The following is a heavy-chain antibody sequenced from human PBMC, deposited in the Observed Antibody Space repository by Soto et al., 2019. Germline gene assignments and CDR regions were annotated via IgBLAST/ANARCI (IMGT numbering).Heavy chain of an antibody. CDR1: GFTFSDYW. D-gene: IGHD4-17*01. J-gene: IGHJ4*02. CDR3: ARGTVTPGLDY. Sequence: EVQLVESGGGLVQPGGSLRLSCAASGFTFSDYWMNWLRQAPGKGLEWMANIKEDGSEKYYVDSVRGRFTISRDNAKNSLYLQMNSVRAEDTAVYYCARGTVTPGLDYWGQGTLVTVSS. CDR2: IKEDGSEK. V-gene: IGHV3-7*04.